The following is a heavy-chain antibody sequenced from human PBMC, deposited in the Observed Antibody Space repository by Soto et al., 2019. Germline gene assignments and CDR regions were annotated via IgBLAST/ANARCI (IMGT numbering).Heavy chain of an antibody. CDR3: ARDSDFSSTSCYARDAFAI. Sequence: QVQMVESGGAVVQPGRSLRLSCAASGFTFSSYGMHWVRQAPGKGLEWVAVIWYDGSNKYYADSVKGRFTISRDNSKNTLYLQMNSLRAEYTAVYYCARDSDFSSTSCYARDAFAIWGQGTMVTVSS. V-gene: IGHV3-33*01. CDR2: IWYDGSNK. J-gene: IGHJ3*02. CDR1: GFTFSSYG. D-gene: IGHD2-2*01.